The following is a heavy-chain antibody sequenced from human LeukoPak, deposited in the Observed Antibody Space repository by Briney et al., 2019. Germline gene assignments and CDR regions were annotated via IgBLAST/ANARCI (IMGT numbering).Heavy chain of an antibody. CDR1: GYTFTVYY. J-gene: IGHJ5*02. CDR2: INPNSGDT. CDR3: ARGYCSGGTCYLVENWFDP. Sequence: ASVKVSCKASGYTFTVYYMYWVRQAPGQGLEWMGRINPNSGDTDYAQNFQGRVTMTRDTSISTAYMELTNLRSDDTAVYYCARGYCSGGTCYLVENWFDPWGQGTLVTVAS. V-gene: IGHV1-2*06. D-gene: IGHD2-15*01.